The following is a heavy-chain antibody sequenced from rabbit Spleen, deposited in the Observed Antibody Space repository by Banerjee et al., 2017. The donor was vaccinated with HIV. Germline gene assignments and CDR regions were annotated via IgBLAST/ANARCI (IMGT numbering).Heavy chain of an antibody. Sequence: QEQLEESGGGLVKPGASLTLTCTASGVSFSSSDYICWVRQAPGKGLEWISCIAGSSSGCTYSATWAKGRFTCSKTSSTTVTLQMTSLTVADTATYFCARDTGSSFSSYGMDLWGPGTLVTVS. D-gene: IGHD8-1*01. CDR3: ARDTGSSFSSYGMDL. CDR2: IAGSSSGCT. CDR1: GVSFSSSDY. J-gene: IGHJ6*01. V-gene: IGHV1S45*01.